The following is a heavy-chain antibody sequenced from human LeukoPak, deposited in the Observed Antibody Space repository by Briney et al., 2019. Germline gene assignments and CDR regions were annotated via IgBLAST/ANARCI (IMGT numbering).Heavy chain of an antibody. CDR3: ARDWSFDSDDYYLYGFDI. CDR1: GFSFNSYW. J-gene: IGHJ3*02. D-gene: IGHD3-22*01. V-gene: IGHV3-7*01. CDR2: MRQDGSER. Sequence: PGGSLRLSCAASGFSFNSYWMSWVRQAPGTGLEGVANMRQDGSERYYADSLKGRFTISRDNAKNSLYLQMNSLRAEDTAMYYCARDWSFDSDDYYLYGFDIWGQGTRVTVSS.